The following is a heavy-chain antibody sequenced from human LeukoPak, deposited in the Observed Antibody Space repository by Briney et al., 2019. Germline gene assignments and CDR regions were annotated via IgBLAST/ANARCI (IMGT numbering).Heavy chain of an antibody. CDR3: AKEKRNWNDVKSYYYYYMDV. CDR2: IDYSGDT. V-gene: IGHV4-59*01. J-gene: IGHJ6*03. CDR1: GGSISHYY. Sequence: SETLSLTCTVSGGSISHYYWTWIRQPPGKGLEWIGYIDYSGDTNYKASLKSRVTFSIDTSKKQFSLNLTSVTAADTAVYFCAKEKRNWNDVKSYYYYYMDVWGKGTTVTISS. D-gene: IGHD1-1*01.